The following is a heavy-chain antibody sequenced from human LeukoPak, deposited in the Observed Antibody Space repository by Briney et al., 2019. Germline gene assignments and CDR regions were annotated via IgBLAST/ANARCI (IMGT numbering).Heavy chain of an antibody. V-gene: IGHV1-3*01. CDR1: GYTFTSYA. Sequence: GASVKVSCKASGYTFTSYAMHWVRQAPGQRLEWMGWINAGNGNTKYSQKFQGRATLTRATSTSTVYMELSSLRSEDTAVYYCANPYGSGSYYNWGFYYGMDVWGQGTTVTVSS. J-gene: IGHJ6*02. CDR2: INAGNGNT. D-gene: IGHD3-10*01. CDR3: ANPYGSGSYYNWGFYYGMDV.